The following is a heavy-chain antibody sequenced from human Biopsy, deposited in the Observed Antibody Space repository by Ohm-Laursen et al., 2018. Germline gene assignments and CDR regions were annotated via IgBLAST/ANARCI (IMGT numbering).Heavy chain of an antibody. D-gene: IGHD3-22*01. CDR1: GDSISSYY. CDR3: ARDRGFYSDRTVPGYFDL. Sequence: GTLSLTCTVSGDSISSYYWSWIRQPPGKGLEWIGYVYYTGSTDYDPSLQSRVTISVDTSKNHFSLRLRSVTPADTAIYYCARDRGFYSDRTVPGYFDLWGRGTLVTVSS. CDR2: VYYTGST. V-gene: IGHV4-59*01. J-gene: IGHJ2*01.